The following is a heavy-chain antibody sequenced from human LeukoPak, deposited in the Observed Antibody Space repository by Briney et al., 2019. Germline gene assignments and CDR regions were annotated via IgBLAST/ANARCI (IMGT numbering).Heavy chain of an antibody. CDR1: GYTFTGYY. D-gene: IGHD2-8*01. V-gene: IGHV1-2*02. Sequence: ASVKVSCKASGYTFTGYYMHWVRQAPGQGLEWMGWINPNSGGTNYAQKFQGRVTMTRDTSISTAYMELSRLRSDDTAVYYCARTYCTNGVCFNWLDPWGQGTLVTVSS. CDR3: ARTYCTNGVCFNWLDP. CDR2: INPNSGGT. J-gene: IGHJ5*02.